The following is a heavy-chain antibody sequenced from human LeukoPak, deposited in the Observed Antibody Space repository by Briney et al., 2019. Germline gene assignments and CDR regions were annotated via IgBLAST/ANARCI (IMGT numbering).Heavy chain of an antibody. V-gene: IGHV3-53*01. J-gene: IGHJ4*02. CDR2: IYTSGTT. Sequence: GGSLRLSCAASGFTFSSSYMSWVRQAPGKGLQWVSVIYTSGTTYNADSVKGGFTNSRDNSKNTLYLQMNNLTAEDTAVYYCARSVVAIRDLDYWGQGTLVSVSS. CDR1: GFTFSSSY. D-gene: IGHD2-15*01. CDR3: ARSVVAIRDLDY.